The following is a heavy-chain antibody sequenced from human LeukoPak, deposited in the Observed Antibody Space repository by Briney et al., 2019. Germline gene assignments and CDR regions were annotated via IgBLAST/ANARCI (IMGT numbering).Heavy chain of an antibody. CDR1: GGSISSYY. Sequence: PSETLSLTCTVSGGSISSYYWSWIRQPPGKGLEWIGYIYYSGSTNYNPSLKSRLTISVDTSKNQFSLKLSSVTAADTAVYYCARGLDCSGGSCYSVYYYYMDVWGKGTTVTISS. D-gene: IGHD2-15*01. V-gene: IGHV4-59*01. CDR2: IYYSGST. CDR3: ARGLDCSGGSCYSVYYYYMDV. J-gene: IGHJ6*03.